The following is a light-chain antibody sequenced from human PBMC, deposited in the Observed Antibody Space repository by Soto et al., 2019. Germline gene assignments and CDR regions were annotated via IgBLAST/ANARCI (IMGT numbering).Light chain of an antibody. CDR2: SVS. J-gene: IGKJ1*01. CDR1: QSVTSN. V-gene: IGKV3-15*01. CDR3: QQYNNWPKM. Sequence: IVITQSPATLSVSPGERATLSCRASQSVTSNLAWYQQKPGQAPRLLIYSVSTRATGIPARFSGSGSGTEFTLTISSLQSEDFAVYYCQQYNNWPKMFGQGTKVDIK.